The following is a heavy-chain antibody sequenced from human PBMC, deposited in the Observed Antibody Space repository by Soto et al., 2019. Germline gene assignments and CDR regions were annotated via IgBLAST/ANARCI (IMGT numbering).Heavy chain of an antibody. CDR1: GGSISTSGSY. CDR3: ARLPLVRGVPA. D-gene: IGHD3-10*01. Sequence: QLHLQESGPGRVKPSETLSLTCSVSGGSISTSGSYWGWVRQAPEKGLGWIGSAYYGGTISYNPSLKRRVAISVAASKNQSSLKLPSVTAADTAVYYCARLPLVRGVPAWGQGTLVTVSS. V-gene: IGHV4-39*01. CDR2: AYYGGTI. J-gene: IGHJ5*02.